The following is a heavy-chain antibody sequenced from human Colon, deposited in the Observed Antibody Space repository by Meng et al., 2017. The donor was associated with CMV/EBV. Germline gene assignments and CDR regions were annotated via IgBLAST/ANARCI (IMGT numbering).Heavy chain of an antibody. D-gene: IGHD3-16*01. CDR1: GLTLSDYA. CDR2: ISFGAIYT. Sequence: GGPLRLSCAASGLTLSDYAMNWVRQAPGKGLEWVSSISFGAIYTDYADSVKGRFTISRDNGKNSLYLQMNSLTVEDSAVYYCARDLSPYTTLHKGGQLVDFWGQGTLVTVSS. V-gene: IGHV3-21*01. CDR3: ARDLSPYTTLHKGGQLVDF. J-gene: IGHJ4*02.